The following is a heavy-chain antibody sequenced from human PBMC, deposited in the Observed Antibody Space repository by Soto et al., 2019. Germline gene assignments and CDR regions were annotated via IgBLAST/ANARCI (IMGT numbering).Heavy chain of an antibody. CDR2: IYYSGST. Sequence: SETLSLTCAVSGGSISSYYWSWIRQPPGKGLEWIGYIYYSGSTNYNPSLKSRVTISVDTSKNQFSLKLTSVTAADTAVYYCAREVGVDIVATIRGGHWFDPWGQGTLVTVSS. J-gene: IGHJ5*02. D-gene: IGHD5-12*01. CDR3: AREVGVDIVATIRGGHWFDP. CDR1: GGSISSYY. V-gene: IGHV4-59*12.